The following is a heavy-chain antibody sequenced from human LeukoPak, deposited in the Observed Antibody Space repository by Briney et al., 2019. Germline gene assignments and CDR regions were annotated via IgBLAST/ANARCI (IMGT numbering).Heavy chain of an antibody. D-gene: IGHD3-16*02. CDR2: ISGSGGST. J-gene: IGHJ4*02. CDR1: GFTFSSYA. CDR3: AKSLEGGLRLGELSLLYFDY. Sequence: PGGSLRLSRAASGFTFSSYAMSWVRQAPGKGLEWVSAISGSGGSTYYADPVKGRFTISRDNSKNTLYLQMNSLRAEDTAVYYCAKSLEGGLRLGELSLLYFDYWGQGTLVTVSS. V-gene: IGHV3-23*01.